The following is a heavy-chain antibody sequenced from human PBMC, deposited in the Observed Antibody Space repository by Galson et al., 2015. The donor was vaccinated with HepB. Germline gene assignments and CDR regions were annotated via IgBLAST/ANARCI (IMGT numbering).Heavy chain of an antibody. CDR3: ARGQHTMVRGVIITFDY. D-gene: IGHD3-10*01. CDR1: GYTFTSYY. CDR2: ISAYNGNT. Sequence: SVKVSCKASGYTFTSYYMHWVRQAPGQGLEWMGWISAYNGNTNYAQKLQGRVTMTTDTSTSTAYMELSSLRSEDTAVYYCARGQHTMVRGVIITFDYWGQGTLVTVSS. J-gene: IGHJ4*02. V-gene: IGHV1-18*04.